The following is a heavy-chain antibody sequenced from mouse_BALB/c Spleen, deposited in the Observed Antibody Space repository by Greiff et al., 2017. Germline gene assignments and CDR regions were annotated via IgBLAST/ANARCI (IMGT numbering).Heavy chain of an antibody. J-gene: IGHJ3*01. D-gene: IGHD2-1*01. CDR1: GFTFSSYA. CDR3: ARGGYGNSWFAY. Sequence: EVMLVESGGGLVKPGGSLKLSCAASGFTFSSYAMSWVRQTPEKRLEWVASISSGGSTYYPDSVKGRFTISRDNARNILYLQMSSLRSEDTAMYYCARGGYGNSWFAYWGQGTLVTVSA. CDR2: ISSGGST. V-gene: IGHV5-6-5*01.